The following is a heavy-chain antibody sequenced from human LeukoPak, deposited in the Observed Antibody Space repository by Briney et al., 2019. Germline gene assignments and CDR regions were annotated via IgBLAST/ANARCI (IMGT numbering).Heavy chain of an antibody. Sequence: PGGSLRLSCAASGFTLSNHWMTWVRQVPGKGLEWVAVIWYDGSNKYYADSVKGRFTISRDNSKNTLYLQMNSLRAEDTAVYSCARGITIFGVVTRPDYWGQGTLVTVSS. CDR1: GFTLSNHW. CDR3: ARGITIFGVVTRPDY. D-gene: IGHD3-3*01. V-gene: IGHV3-33*08. CDR2: IWYDGSNK. J-gene: IGHJ4*02.